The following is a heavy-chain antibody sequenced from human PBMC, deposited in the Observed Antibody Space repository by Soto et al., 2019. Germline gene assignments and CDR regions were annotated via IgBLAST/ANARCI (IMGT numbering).Heavy chain of an antibody. CDR1: GDIFSSHC. D-gene: IGHD2-2*01. V-gene: IGHV1-46*01. Sequence: ASVKVSCKASGDIFSSHCIYWVRQAPGQGLQWMGIINPGGGRTAYAQKFQGRVTLTRDMSTSTVYMELTSLTYDDTAVYYCARDVSGPGATYVMDVWGQGTTVTVS. J-gene: IGHJ6*02. CDR2: INPGGGRT. CDR3: ARDVSGPGATYVMDV.